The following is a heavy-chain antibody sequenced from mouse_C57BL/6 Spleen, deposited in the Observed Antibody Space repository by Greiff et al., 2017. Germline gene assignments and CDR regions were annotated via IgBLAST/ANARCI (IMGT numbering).Heavy chain of an antibody. CDR3: ARKDYGSDYAMDY. CDR1: GYAFSSYW. V-gene: IGHV1-80*01. Sequence: QVQLKQSGAELVKPGASVKISCKASGYAFSSYWMNWVKQRPGKGLEWIGQIYPGDGDTNYNGKFKGKATLTADKSSSTAYMQLSSLTSEDSAVYFCARKDYGSDYAMDYWGQGTSVTVSS. J-gene: IGHJ4*01. CDR2: IYPGDGDT. D-gene: IGHD1-1*01.